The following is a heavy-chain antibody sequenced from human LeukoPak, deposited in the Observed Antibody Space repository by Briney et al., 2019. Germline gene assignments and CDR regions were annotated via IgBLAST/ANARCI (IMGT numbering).Heavy chain of an antibody. D-gene: IGHD7-27*01. CDR3: AKDLAYWGSNYYYYGMDV. CDR2: IRYDGSNK. CDR1: GFTFSSYG. V-gene: IGHV3-30*02. Sequence: GGSLRLSCAASGFTFSSYGMHWVRQAPGKGLGWVAFIRYDGSNKYYAESVKGRFTISRDNSKNTLYLQMNSLRAEDTAVYYCAKDLAYWGSNYYYYGMDVWGQGTTVTVSS. J-gene: IGHJ6*02.